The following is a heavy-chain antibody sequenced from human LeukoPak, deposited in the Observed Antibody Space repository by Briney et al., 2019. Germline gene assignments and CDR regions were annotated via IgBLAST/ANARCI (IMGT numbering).Heavy chain of an antibody. V-gene: IGHV3-23*01. CDR1: GFTLSSHA. J-gene: IGHJ3*02. CDR2: LGWSGGIT. CDR3: AKDNGDCSWAGAFDI. Sequence: PGGALRLSCADSGFTLSSHAMSWVRQAPGKGLEWFSALGWSGGITYYASAVKGRFTISRDNSKVALYLQMNSLRADDTAVYDCAKDNGDCSWAGAFDIWGQGTMVTVSS. D-gene: IGHD2-21*02.